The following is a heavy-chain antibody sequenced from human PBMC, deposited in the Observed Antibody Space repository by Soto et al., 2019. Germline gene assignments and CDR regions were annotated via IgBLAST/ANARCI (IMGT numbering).Heavy chain of an antibody. V-gene: IGHV3-23*01. CDR1: GFTFNDYA. CDR2: ISGSGDST. Sequence: EVLLLESGGGLVQPGGSLRLSCVASGFTFNDYAMNWVRQAPGKGLEWVSTISGSGDSTYYADSVKGRFTFSRDNSKNTLWLQMNSLRAEDTAVYYCAKASGGSCSGGICYYFDYWVQGTLVTVSS. D-gene: IGHD2-15*01. CDR3: AKASGGSCSGGICYYFDY. J-gene: IGHJ4*02.